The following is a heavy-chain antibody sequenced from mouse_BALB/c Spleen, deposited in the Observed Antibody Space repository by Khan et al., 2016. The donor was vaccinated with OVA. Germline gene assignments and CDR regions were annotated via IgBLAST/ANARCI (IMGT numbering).Heavy chain of an antibody. Sequence: QVQLKESGPGLVAPSQTLSITCTVSGFSLSNYGVHWVRQPPGKGLEWLGVIWAGGSTNHNSALLSRLTISKDNSKSQVFLKMNSLQTDDTAMYYCARPFYNSAWFAYWGQGTLVTVSA. CDR3: ARPFYNSAWFAY. J-gene: IGHJ3*01. CDR1: GFSLSNYG. CDR2: IWAGGST. D-gene: IGHD1-3*01. V-gene: IGHV2-9*02.